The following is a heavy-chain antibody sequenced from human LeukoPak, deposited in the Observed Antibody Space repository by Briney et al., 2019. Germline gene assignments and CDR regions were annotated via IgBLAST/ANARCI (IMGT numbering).Heavy chain of an antibody. J-gene: IGHJ6*02. D-gene: IGHD5-12*01. CDR2: ISWSSGNI. Sequence: GRSLRLSCAASGFTFDDYAMHWDRQAPGKGLEWVAGISWSSGNIGYADSVKGRFTISRDNAENSLHLQMNSLRTEDTALYFCARDAWRRAFNYGMDVWGQGTTVAVSS. V-gene: IGHV3-9*01. CDR1: GFTFDDYA. CDR3: ARDAWRRAFNYGMDV.